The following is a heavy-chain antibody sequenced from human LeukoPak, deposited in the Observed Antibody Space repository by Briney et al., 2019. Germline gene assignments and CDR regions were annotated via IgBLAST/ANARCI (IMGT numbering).Heavy chain of an antibody. D-gene: IGHD1-1*01. J-gene: IGHJ5*02. CDR3: ARPVPSRLGWFDP. Sequence: SETLSLTCSVSGGSISSSSYYWGWIRQPPGKGLEWIGSIYYSGSTYYNPSLRSRVSISVHTSKNQFSLKLTSVTAADTAVYYCARPVPSRLGWFDPWGQGTLVTVSS. V-gene: IGHV4-39*01. CDR1: GGSISSSSYY. CDR2: IYYSGST.